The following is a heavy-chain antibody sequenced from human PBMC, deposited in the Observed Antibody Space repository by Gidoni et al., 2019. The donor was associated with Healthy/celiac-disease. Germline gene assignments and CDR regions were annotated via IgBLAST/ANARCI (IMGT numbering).Heavy chain of an antibody. V-gene: IGHV4-34*01. CDR3: ARGRGLITGTSTTLYYFDY. Sequence: QVQLQQWGAGLLKPSETLSLTCAVYGWSFSGYYWSWIRQPPGKWLEWIGEINHSGSTNYNPSLKSRVTISVDTSKNQFSLKLSSVTAADTAVYYCARGRGLITGTSTTLYYFDYWGQGTLVTVSS. J-gene: IGHJ4*02. CDR1: GWSFSGYY. CDR2: INHSGST. D-gene: IGHD1-20*01.